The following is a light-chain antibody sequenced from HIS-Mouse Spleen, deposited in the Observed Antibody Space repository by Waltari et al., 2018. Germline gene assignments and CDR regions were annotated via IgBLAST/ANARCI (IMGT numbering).Light chain of an antibody. Sequence: QSALTQPPSASGSPGQSVTISCTGTSSDVGGYNYVSWYQQHPGKAPKLMIYGVRKRPSGVPDRFSGSKSGHTASLTVSGLQAEDEADYYCSSYAGSNNLGVFGTGTKVTVL. V-gene: IGLV2-8*01. CDR3: SSYAGSNNLGV. CDR1: SSDVGGYNY. J-gene: IGLJ1*01. CDR2: GVR.